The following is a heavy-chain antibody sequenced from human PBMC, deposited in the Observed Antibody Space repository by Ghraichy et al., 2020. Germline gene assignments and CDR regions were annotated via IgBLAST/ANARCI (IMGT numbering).Heavy chain of an antibody. CDR1: GFTFSSYS. J-gene: IGHJ4*02. V-gene: IGHV3-48*02. Sequence: GGSLRLSCAASGFTFSSYSMNWVRQAPGKGLEWVSYISSSSSTIYYADSVKGRFTISRDNAKNSLYLQMNSLRDEDTAVYYCARAGRGWGDNYFDYWGQGTLVTVSS. CDR2: ISSSSSTI. CDR3: ARAGRGWGDNYFDY. D-gene: IGHD1-14*01.